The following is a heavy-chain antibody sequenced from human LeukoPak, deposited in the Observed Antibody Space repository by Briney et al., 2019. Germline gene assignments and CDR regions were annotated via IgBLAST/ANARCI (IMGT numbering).Heavy chain of an antibody. CDR2: ISSTGSN. CDR1: GDSISNYY. Sequence: SETLSLTCTASGDSISNYYWNWIRQPPGKGLEWIGYISSTGSNDYNPSLKGRVTISVDTSRNLFSLRLTSVPAADTAVYYCGRHFTGTSGNYYTDSWGQGTLVTVSS. CDR3: GRHFTGTSGNYYTDS. D-gene: IGHD3-10*01. V-gene: IGHV4-59*08. J-gene: IGHJ5*01.